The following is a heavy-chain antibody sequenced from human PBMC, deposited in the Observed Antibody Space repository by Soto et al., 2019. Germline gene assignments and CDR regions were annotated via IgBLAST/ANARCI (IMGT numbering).Heavy chain of an antibody. CDR2: IHPGDSDS. CDR1: GYSFNDNW. CDR3: ARRDSSGFPDY. V-gene: IGHV5-51*01. D-gene: IGHD3-22*01. J-gene: IGHJ4*02. Sequence: GESLKISCKGSGYSFNDNWIGWVRQMPGEGLEWMGIIHPGDSDSRYSPSFQGQVTMSVDKSINTAYLQWSSLKASDTAMYYCARRDSSGFPDYWGQGTLVTVSS.